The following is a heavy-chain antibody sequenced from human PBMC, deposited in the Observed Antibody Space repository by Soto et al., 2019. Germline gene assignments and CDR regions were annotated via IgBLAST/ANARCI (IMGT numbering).Heavy chain of an antibody. CDR3: ARWWSGRRQGFDP. Sequence: QVQLQESGPGLVKPSQTLSLTCTISGGSISSGDYYWRCIRQHPGKGLEWIGYIYYSGSSYYNPSLKSRVTIAVDTSKNQFSLKLSSVTAADTAVYYCARWWSGRRQGFDPWGQGTLVTVSS. J-gene: IGHJ5*02. CDR1: GGSISSGDYY. V-gene: IGHV4-31*03. CDR2: IYYSGSS. D-gene: IGHD3-3*01.